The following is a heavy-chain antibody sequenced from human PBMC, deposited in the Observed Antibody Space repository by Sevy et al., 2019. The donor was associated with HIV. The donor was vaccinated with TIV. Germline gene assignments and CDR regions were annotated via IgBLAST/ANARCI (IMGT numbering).Heavy chain of an antibody. V-gene: IGHV3-7*03. J-gene: IGHJ4*02. CDR1: EFTFIKFA. CDR3: ARGWAYPDS. Sequence: GGSLRLSCAASEFTFIKFAMSWVRQAPGKGLEWVASIKEDGSKTYYVDSVKGRFTISRDNAKNSLFLQMNILRAEDTAVYYCARGWAYPDSWGQGSLVTVSS. CDR2: IKEDGSKT.